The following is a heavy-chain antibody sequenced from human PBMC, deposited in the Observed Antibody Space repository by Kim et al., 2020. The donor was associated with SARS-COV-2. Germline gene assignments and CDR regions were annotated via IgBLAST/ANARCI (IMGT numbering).Heavy chain of an antibody. CDR1: GDSVSINSST. D-gene: IGHD1-7*01. CDR3: ARGTTTYFDY. Sequence: SQTLSLTCALSGDSVSINSSTWNCLRPSPSRGLEWLGRTYYRSKWYNDYAISVKSRITINSDTSKNQFSLQLNSVTPEDTAVYYCARGTTTYFDYWGHGTLVTVSS. CDR2: TYYRSKWYN. J-gene: IGHJ4*01. V-gene: IGHV6-1*01.